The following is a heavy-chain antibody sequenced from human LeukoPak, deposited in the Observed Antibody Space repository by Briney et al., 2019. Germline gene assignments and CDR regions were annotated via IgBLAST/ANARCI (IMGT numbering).Heavy chain of an antibody. Sequence: GGSLRLSCGASGFTFSSYSMNWVRQAPGKGLEWVSSISSSSSYIYYADSVKGRFTISRDNAKNSLYLQMNSLRAEDTAVYYCARSVPYSGYDYDYWGQGTLVTVSS. J-gene: IGHJ4*02. V-gene: IGHV3-21*01. D-gene: IGHD5-12*01. CDR1: GFTFSSYS. CDR2: ISSSSSYI. CDR3: ARSVPYSGYDYDY.